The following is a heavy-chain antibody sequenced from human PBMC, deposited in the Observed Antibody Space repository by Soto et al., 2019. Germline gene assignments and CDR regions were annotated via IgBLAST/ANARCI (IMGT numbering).Heavy chain of an antibody. CDR2: IYSGGST. Sequence: EEQLVESGGDLVQPGGSLRLSCAASGLTVSNNYMSLVRQAPGKGLEWVSLIYSGGSTYYADSVKGRFTISRDSSKNTLYLQMNSLRAEDTAMYYCAAYSHKGYWGQGTLVTVSS. D-gene: IGHD3-16*01. CDR1: GLTVSNNY. J-gene: IGHJ4*02. V-gene: IGHV3-66*01. CDR3: AAYSHKGY.